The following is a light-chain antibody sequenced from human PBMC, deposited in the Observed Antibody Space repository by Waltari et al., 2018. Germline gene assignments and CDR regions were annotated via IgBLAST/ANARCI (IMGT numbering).Light chain of an antibody. CDR3: SSYTSSSTLV. J-gene: IGLJ1*01. Sequence: QSALTQPASVSGSPGQSIPISCTGTSSDVGGYNYASWYQQHPGKAPKLMIYEVSNRPSGVSNRFSGSKSGNTASLTISGLQAEDEADYYCSSYTSSSTLVFGTGTKVTVL. CDR1: SSDVGGYNY. CDR2: EVS. V-gene: IGLV2-14*01.